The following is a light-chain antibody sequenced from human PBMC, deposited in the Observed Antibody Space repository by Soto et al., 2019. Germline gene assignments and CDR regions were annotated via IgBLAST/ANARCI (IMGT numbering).Light chain of an antibody. Sequence: IQIARYPSSLSASVRGKVTITCRASQYIGDFLNWYQQTPGKAPKLLIFGASNLHIGVPSRFSGSGSGTDFTLTISSLQPEDFATYYCQQSYSTPRTFGQGTKVNI. CDR1: QYIGDF. CDR2: GAS. J-gene: IGKJ1*01. V-gene: IGKV1-39*01. CDR3: QQSYSTPRT.